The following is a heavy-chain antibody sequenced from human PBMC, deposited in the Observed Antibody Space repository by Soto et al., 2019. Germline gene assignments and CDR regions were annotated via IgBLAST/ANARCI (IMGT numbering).Heavy chain of an antibody. Sequence: QVQLVQSGAEVKKPGSSVKVSCKASGGTFSSYAISWVRQAPGQGLEWMGGIIPILGTANYAQKFQGRVTXPXNXXTSNAYMARSSLTAAYTAVYYCGEVPAARPYGMDVWGQGTTVTVSS. V-gene: IGHV1-69*05. D-gene: IGHD2-2*01. CDR1: GGTFSSYA. CDR3: GEVPAARPYGMDV. CDR2: IIPILGTA. J-gene: IGHJ6*02.